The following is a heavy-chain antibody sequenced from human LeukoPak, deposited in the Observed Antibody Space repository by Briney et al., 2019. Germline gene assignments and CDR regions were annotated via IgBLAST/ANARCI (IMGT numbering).Heavy chain of an antibody. CDR1: GFTFSSYA. Sequence: PGGSLRHSCAASGFTFSSYAKSWVRQAPGKGLEWVSAISGSGGSTYYADSVKGRFTISRDNSKNTLYLQMNSLRAEDTAVYYCAKGVLRFLNYFDYWGQGTLVTVSS. CDR2: ISGSGGST. V-gene: IGHV3-23*01. D-gene: IGHD3-3*01. CDR3: AKGVLRFLNYFDY. J-gene: IGHJ4*02.